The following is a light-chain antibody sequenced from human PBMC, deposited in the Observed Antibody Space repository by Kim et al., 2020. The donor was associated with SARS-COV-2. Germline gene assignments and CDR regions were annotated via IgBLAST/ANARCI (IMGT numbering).Light chain of an antibody. CDR3: QQYLSSPYT. CDR1: QSVLYSANNKNV. Sequence: RATSNCKSSQSVLYSANNKNVLAGYQQKPGQPPKVLIYWASTRETGVPDRFSGSGSATDFTLTNSSLQAEDGAVYFCQQYLSSPYTFGQGTKLEI. J-gene: IGKJ2*01. CDR2: WAS. V-gene: IGKV4-1*01.